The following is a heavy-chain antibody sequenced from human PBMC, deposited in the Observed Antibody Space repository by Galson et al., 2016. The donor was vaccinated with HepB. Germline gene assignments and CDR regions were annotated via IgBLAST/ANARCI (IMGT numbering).Heavy chain of an antibody. CDR2: INNKGVTT. J-gene: IGHJ4*02. D-gene: IGHD2-15*01. V-gene: IGHV3-23*01. CDR1: GFSFTSYA. Sequence: SLRLSCAASGFSFTSYAISWVRRAPGKGPEWISAINNKGVTTYYADSVKGRFTISRDNSKNTVSLQMNSLRADDTALYYCAKESPYCSAGCRRYYFDYWGQGTLVTASS. CDR3: AKESPYCSAGCRRYYFDY.